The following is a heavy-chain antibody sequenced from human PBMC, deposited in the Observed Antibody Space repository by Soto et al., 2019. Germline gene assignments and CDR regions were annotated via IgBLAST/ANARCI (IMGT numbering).Heavy chain of an antibody. V-gene: IGHV4-31*03. D-gene: IGHD4-17*01. CDR1: GGSISSGGYY. J-gene: IGHJ5*02. CDR2: IYYSGST. CDR3: ARVWVPIEIYGKTLEWFDP. Sequence: SETLSLTCTVSGGSISSGGYYWSWIRQHPGKGLEWIGYIYYSGSTYYNPSLKSRVTISVDTSKNQFSLKLSSVTAADTAVYYCARVWVPIEIYGKTLEWFDPGGQGTLVTVSS.